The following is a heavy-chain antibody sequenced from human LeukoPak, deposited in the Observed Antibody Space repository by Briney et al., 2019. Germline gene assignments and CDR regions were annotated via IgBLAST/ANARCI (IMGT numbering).Heavy chain of an antibody. Sequence: ASVKVSCKASGYTFTGYYMHWVRQAPGQGLEWMGWINPNSGGTNYAQKFQGWVTMTRDTSISTAYMELSRLRSDDTAVYYCAREVAVAGNWFDPWGQGTLVTVSS. J-gene: IGHJ5*02. CDR1: GYTFTGYY. V-gene: IGHV1-2*04. CDR3: AREVAVAGNWFDP. D-gene: IGHD6-19*01. CDR2: INPNSGGT.